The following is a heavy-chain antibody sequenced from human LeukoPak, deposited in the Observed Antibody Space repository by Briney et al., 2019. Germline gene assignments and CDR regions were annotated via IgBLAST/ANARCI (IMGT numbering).Heavy chain of an antibody. CDR3: ARSYYDSSGYYYWAYYFDY. J-gene: IGHJ4*02. CDR1: GFTVSSNY. Sequence: PGGSLRLSCAASGFTVSSNYMSWVHQAPGKGLEWVSVIYSGGNTYYADSVKGRFTISRDNSKNTLYLQMNSLRAEDTAVYYCARSYYDSSGYYYWAYYFDYWGQGTLVTVSS. V-gene: IGHV3-53*01. CDR2: IYSGGNT. D-gene: IGHD3-22*01.